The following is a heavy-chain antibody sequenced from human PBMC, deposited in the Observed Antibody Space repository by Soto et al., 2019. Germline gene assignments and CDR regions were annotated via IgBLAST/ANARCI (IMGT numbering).Heavy chain of an antibody. Sequence: GASVKVSCKASGYTFTSYGISWVRQAPGQGLEWMGWISAYNGNTNYAQKLQGRVTMTTDTSTSTAYMELRSLRSDDTAVYYCARDYRFGVLINRFDPWGQGTLVTVSS. CDR3: ARDYRFGVLINRFDP. CDR2: ISAYNGNT. D-gene: IGHD3-3*01. CDR1: GYTFTSYG. J-gene: IGHJ5*02. V-gene: IGHV1-18*01.